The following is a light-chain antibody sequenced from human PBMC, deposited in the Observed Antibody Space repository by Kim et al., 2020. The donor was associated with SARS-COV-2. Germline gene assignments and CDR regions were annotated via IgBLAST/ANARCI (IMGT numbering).Light chain of an antibody. CDR1: QDIYNN. CDR3: QQYAKRLS. J-gene: IGKJ2*03. Sequence: LSAPVVDSVTTTCQASQDIYNNLNWYQQKAGKAPKLLIFDASNLDIGVPSSFSGSGSGTDFTFTISSLQPEDIATYYCQQYAKRLSFGQGTKLEI. V-gene: IGKV1-33*01. CDR2: DAS.